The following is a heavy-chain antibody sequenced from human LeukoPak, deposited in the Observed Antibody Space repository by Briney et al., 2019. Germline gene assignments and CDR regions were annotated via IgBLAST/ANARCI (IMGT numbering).Heavy chain of an antibody. J-gene: IGHJ4*02. V-gene: IGHV3-64*01. CDR3: ARDQLLWFGAFDY. CDR2: ISSNGGST. D-gene: IGHD3-10*01. Sequence: GGSLRLSCAASGFTFSSYAMHWVRQAPGKGLEYVSAISSNGGSTYYANSVKGRFTISRDNSRNTLYLQMGSLRAEDMAVHYCARDQLLWFGAFDYWGQGTLVNVSS. CDR1: GFTFSSYA.